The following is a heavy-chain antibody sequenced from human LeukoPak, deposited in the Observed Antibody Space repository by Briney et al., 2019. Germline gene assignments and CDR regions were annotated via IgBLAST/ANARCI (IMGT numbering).Heavy chain of an antibody. V-gene: IGHV4-59*01. D-gene: IGHD3-22*01. CDR2: IYYTGST. Sequence: SETLSLTCTVSGGSISSFYWSWIRPPPGKGLEWSGYIYYTGSTNYNPSLKSRVTISVDTSKNQFSLKLSSVTAADTAMYYCARGKDSYDSSGNFDYWGQGTLVTVSS. CDR3: ARGKDSYDSSGNFDY. CDR1: GGSISSFY. J-gene: IGHJ4*02.